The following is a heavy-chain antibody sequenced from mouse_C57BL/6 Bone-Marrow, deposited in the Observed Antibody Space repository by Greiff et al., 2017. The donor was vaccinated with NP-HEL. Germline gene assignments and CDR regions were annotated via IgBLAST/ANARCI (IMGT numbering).Heavy chain of an antibody. D-gene: IGHD1-1*01. V-gene: IGHV1-53*01. CDR2: INPSNGGT. Sequence: QVQLQQPGTELVKPGASVKLSCKASGYTFTSYWMHWVKQRPGQGLEWIGNINPSNGGTNYNEKFKSKATLTVDKSSSTAYMQLSSLTSEDSAVYYCARLANYYGSSLRYFDVWGTGTTVTVSS. CDR1: GYTFTSYW. CDR3: ARLANYYGSSLRYFDV. J-gene: IGHJ1*03.